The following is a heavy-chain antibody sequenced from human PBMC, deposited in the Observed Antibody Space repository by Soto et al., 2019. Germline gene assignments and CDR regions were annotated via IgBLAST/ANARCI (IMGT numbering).Heavy chain of an antibody. V-gene: IGHV4-61*08. Sequence: SETLSLTCSVSGGSVSSGVYYWSWIRQPPGKGLELIGYISNSGSTNYNPSLTSRVAISLDRSRNQFSLKLTSVTAADTAVYYCARLRITTFGVVTGHYFDYWGGGTLVTVSS. J-gene: IGHJ4*01. CDR3: ARLRITTFGVVTGHYFDY. D-gene: IGHD3-3*01. CDR1: GGSVSSGVYY. CDR2: ISNSGST.